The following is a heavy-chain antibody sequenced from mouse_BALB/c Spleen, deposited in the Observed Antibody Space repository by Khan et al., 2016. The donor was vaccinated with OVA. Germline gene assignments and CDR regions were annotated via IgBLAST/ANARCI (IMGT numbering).Heavy chain of an antibody. CDR2: IDPSTGYT. CDR3: ARRGLYCIFAY. V-gene: IGHV1-7*01. Sequence: QIQLVQSGAELAKPGASVKMSCKASGYTFTTYWMHWVKQRPGQGLEWIGYIDPSTGYTEYNQKFEDKATLTTDKSSSTAYMQLSSLTSEDSAVYYCARRGLYCIFAYWGQGTLVTVSA. D-gene: IGHD2-12*01. J-gene: IGHJ3*01. CDR1: GYTFTTYW.